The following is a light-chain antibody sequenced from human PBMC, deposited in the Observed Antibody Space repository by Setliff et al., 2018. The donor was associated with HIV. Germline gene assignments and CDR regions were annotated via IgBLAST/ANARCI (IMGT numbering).Light chain of an antibody. Sequence: SYELTQPPSVSVAPGKTARITCGGNKIGRKSVHWYQQKPGQAPVLVVFDDSDRPSEIAERFSGSKSGNTATLTISRVEVGDEADYFCQVWDSTSEHYVFATGTKVTVL. J-gene: IGLJ1*01. V-gene: IGLV3-21*03. CDR3: QVWDSTSEHYV. CDR2: DDS. CDR1: KIGRKS.